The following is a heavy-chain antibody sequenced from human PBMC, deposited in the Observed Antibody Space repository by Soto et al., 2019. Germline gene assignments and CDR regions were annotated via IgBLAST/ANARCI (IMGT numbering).Heavy chain of an antibody. J-gene: IGHJ6*02. CDR2: ISGSGGST. CDR3: AKRRFWSGYYTGSEMDV. Sequence: GGSLRLSCAASGFTFSSSAMSWVRQAPGKGLEWVSAISGSGGSTYYADSVKGRFTISRDNSKNTLYLQMNSLRAEDTAVYYCAKRRFWSGYYTGSEMDVWGQGTTVTVSS. D-gene: IGHD3-3*01. V-gene: IGHV3-23*01. CDR1: GFTFSSSA.